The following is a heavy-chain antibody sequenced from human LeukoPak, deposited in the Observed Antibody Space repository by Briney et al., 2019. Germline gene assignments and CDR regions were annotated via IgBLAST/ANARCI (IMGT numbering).Heavy chain of an antibody. Sequence: ASVKVSCKASGYTFTSYAMHWVRQAPGQRLEWMGWINAGNGNTKYSQKFQGRVTITRDTSASTAYMELSSLRSEDTAVYYCARRAIYYGSGSQYYYYGMDVWGQGTTVTVSS. D-gene: IGHD3-10*01. CDR1: GYTFTSYA. CDR2: INAGNGNT. CDR3: ARRAIYYGSGSQYYYYGMDV. V-gene: IGHV1-3*01. J-gene: IGHJ6*02.